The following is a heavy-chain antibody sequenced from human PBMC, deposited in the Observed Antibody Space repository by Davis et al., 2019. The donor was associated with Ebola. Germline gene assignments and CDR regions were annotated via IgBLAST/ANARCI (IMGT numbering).Heavy chain of an antibody. D-gene: IGHD2-21*01. J-gene: IGHJ6*03. Sequence: GESLKISCVASGFTFSSYVMRWVRQAPGKGLEWVASITGDGNDEYYADSVKGRFTISRDNAKNSLFLQMNSLRAEDTAVYYCAYFTRDFYYSHCMDVWGIGTTVTVSS. CDR1: GFTFSSYV. V-gene: IGHV3-30*03. CDR3: AYFTRDFYYSHCMDV. CDR2: ITGDGNDE.